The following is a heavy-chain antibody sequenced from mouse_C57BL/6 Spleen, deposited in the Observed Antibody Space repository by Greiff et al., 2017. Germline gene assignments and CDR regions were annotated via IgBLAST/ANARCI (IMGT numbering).Heavy chain of an antibody. V-gene: IGHV1-55*01. CDR3: ARYGNYVGYFDV. CDR1: GYTFTSYW. D-gene: IGHD2-1*01. CDR2: IYPGSGST. Sequence: QVQLQQSGAELVKPGASVKMSCKASGYTFTSYWITWVKQRPGQGLEWIGDIYPGSGSTNYNEKFKSKATLTVDTSSSTAYMQLSSLTSEDSAVYYCARYGNYVGYFDVWGTGTTVTVSS. J-gene: IGHJ1*03.